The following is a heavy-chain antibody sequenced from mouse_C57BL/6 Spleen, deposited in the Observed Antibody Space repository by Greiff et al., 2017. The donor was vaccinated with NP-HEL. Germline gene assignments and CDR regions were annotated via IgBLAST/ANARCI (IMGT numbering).Heavy chain of an antibody. CDR3: ARGDYGSSYWYFDV. Sequence: EVKVVESGGGLVKPGGSLKLSCAASGFTFSDYGMHWVRQAPEKGLEWVAYISSGSSTIYYADTVKGRFTISRDNAKNTLFLQMTSLRSEDTAMYYCARGDYGSSYWYFDVWGTGTTVTVSS. D-gene: IGHD1-1*01. J-gene: IGHJ1*03. CDR1: GFTFSDYG. CDR2: ISSGSSTI. V-gene: IGHV5-17*01.